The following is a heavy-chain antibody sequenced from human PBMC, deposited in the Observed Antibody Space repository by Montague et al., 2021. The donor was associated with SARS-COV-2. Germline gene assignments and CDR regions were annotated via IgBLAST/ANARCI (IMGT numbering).Heavy chain of an antibody. D-gene: IGHD3-22*01. V-gene: IGHV5-51*01. CDR1: GNTLTSYW. CDR2: IYLDDSEI. Sequence: QSGAEVKKPGETLKISCQVSGNTLTSYWIAWVRQMPGKGLEWMGIIYLDDSEIRYSPSFQGQVTISVDKSTSTAYLQWSSLKASDTAMYYCARHGVVPSTNHYYGMDVWGQGTTVTVSS. J-gene: IGHJ6*02. CDR3: ARHGVVPSTNHYYGMDV.